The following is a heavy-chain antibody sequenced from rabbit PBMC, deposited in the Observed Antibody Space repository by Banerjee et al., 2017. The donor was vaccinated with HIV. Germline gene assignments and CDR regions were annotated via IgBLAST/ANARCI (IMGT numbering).Heavy chain of an antibody. CDR3: ARDLAGVIGWNFNF. V-gene: IGHV1S7*01. CDR1: GFTISSSY. D-gene: IGHD4-1*01. Sequence: QLKETGGGLVQPGGSLTLSCTASGFTISSSYWMSWVRQAPGKGLEWIGIIYADKGSADYANWVNGRFTISSDNAQNTVDLQMNRLTEADTATYFCARDLAGVIGWNFNFWGQGTLVTVS. CDR2: IYADKGSA. J-gene: IGHJ3*01.